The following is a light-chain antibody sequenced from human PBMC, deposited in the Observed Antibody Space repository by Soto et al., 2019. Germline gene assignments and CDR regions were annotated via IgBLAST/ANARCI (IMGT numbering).Light chain of an antibody. CDR1: SSDVGAHNY. Sequence: QSALTQPASVSGSPGQSITISCAGTSSDVGAHNYVAWYQQHPGKAPKLIVYDVTNRPSGVSNRFSGSKSGNTASLTISGLQAEDEADYYCSSFTSRSTPLVFGKGTKVTVL. CDR3: SSFTSRSTPLV. CDR2: DVT. V-gene: IGLV2-14*01. J-gene: IGLJ1*01.